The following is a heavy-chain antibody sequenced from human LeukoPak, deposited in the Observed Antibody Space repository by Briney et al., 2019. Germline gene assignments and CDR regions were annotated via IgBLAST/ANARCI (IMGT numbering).Heavy chain of an antibody. Sequence: SETLSLTCTVSGGSISSYYWSWIRQPPGKGLEWIGYIYYSGSTNYNPSLKSRVTISVDTSKNQFSLKLSTVTAADTAVYYCARDLVRGYGMDVWGQGTTVTVSS. CDR2: IYYSGST. CDR3: ARDLVRGYGMDV. CDR1: GGSISSYY. V-gene: IGHV4-59*01. J-gene: IGHJ6*02. D-gene: IGHD3-10*01.